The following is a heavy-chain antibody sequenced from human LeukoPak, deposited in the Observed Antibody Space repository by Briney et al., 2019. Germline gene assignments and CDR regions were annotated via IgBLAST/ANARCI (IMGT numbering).Heavy chain of an antibody. V-gene: IGHV4-30-4*01. CDR1: GVSISSGDYY. D-gene: IGHD3-22*01. Sequence: SETLSLTCTVSGVSISSGDYYWSWIRQPPGTGLEWIGYMYYSGSTYYNPSLKSRVTISLDTSKNQFSLKLSSVTAADRAVYYCARPYYYDSRIDPWGQGTLVTVSS. J-gene: IGHJ5*02. CDR3: ARPYYYDSRIDP. CDR2: MYYSGST.